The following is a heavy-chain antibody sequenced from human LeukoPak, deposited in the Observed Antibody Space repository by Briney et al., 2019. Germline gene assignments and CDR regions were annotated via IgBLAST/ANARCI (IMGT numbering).Heavy chain of an antibody. D-gene: IGHD2-2*02. CDR1: GFTFSGYA. Sequence: PGGSLRLSCAASGFTFSGYAMHWVRQAPGKGLEWVAMTSYDGSNKNYADPVKGRFTISRDNSKNTLYLQMNSLRAEDTAVYYCARDHCSSTSCYIRFFDYWGQGTLVTVSS. CDR2: TSYDGSNK. V-gene: IGHV3-30-3*01. J-gene: IGHJ4*02. CDR3: ARDHCSSTSCYIRFFDY.